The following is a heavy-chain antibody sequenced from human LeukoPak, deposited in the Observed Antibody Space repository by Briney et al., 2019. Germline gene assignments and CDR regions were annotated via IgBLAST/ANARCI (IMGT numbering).Heavy chain of an antibody. V-gene: IGHV3-7*01. CDR3: ARDANYYDTSRNYYDAFDL. Sequence: GGSLRLSCAASGFTFSSYWMTWIRQAPGKGLEWVANIEAGGSLKYYVDSVKDRFTIFRDNAKNSLNLQMNSLTAEDTAVYYCARDANYYDTSRNYYDAFDLWGQGTVVTVSS. CDR1: GFTFSSYW. CDR2: IEAGGSLK. D-gene: IGHD3-22*01. J-gene: IGHJ3*01.